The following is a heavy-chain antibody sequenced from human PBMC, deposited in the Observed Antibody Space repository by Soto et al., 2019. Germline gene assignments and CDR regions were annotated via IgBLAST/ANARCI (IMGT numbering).Heavy chain of an antibody. CDR3: AREGLSSSSGFNYYYYGMDV. D-gene: IGHD6-6*01. J-gene: IGHJ6*02. CDR1: GYTFTSYG. V-gene: IGHV1-18*01. Sequence: QVQLVQSGAEVKKPGASVKVSCKASGYTFTSYGISWVRQAPGQGLECMGWISAYNGNTNYAQKLQGRVTMTTDTSTSTAYMELRSLRSDDTAVYYCAREGLSSSSGFNYYYYGMDVWGQGTTVTVSS. CDR2: ISAYNGNT.